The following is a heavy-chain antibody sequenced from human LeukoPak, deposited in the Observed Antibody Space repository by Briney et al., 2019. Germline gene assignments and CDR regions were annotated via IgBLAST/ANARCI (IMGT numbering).Heavy chain of an antibody. CDR2: NYPGDSDT. J-gene: IGHJ4*02. CDR1: GYSFTTYW. Sequence: GDSLKISCKGSGYSFTTYWIAWVRQMPGKGLEWMGINYPGDSDTTYSPSFQGQVTISADKSISTVYLQWSSLKASDTAMYYCARRVHRGGSYSSHSDYWGQGTLVTVSS. CDR3: ARRVHRGGSYSSHSDY. D-gene: IGHD1-26*01. V-gene: IGHV5-51*01.